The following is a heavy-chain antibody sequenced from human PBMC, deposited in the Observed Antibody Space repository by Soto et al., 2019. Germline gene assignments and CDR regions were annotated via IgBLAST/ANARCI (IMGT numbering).Heavy chain of an antibody. CDR1: GFTFSSYA. CDR2: ISGSGGST. CDR3: AKDRRYYDILTGYRN. D-gene: IGHD3-9*01. Sequence: GGSLRLSCAASGFTFSSYAMSWVRQAPGKGLEWVSAISGSGGSTYYADSVKGRFTISRDNSKNTLYLQMNSLRAEDTAVYYCAKDRRYYDILTGYRNWGQGTLVTVPS. J-gene: IGHJ4*02. V-gene: IGHV3-23*01.